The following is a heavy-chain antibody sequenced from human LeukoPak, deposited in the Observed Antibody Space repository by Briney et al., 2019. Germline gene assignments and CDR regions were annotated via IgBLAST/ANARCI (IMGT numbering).Heavy chain of an antibody. CDR1: GYTFTSYY. D-gene: IGHD5-12*01. CDR2: IIPIIGTS. CDR3: ARFSDYDFAFDI. J-gene: IGHJ3*02. Sequence: SVKVSCKASGYTFTSYYMHWVRQAPGQGLEWMGGIIPIIGTSNYAQKFQGRVTITADKYTSTAYMELSSLRSEDTAVYYCARFSDYDFAFDIWGQGTMVTVSS. V-gene: IGHV1-69*06.